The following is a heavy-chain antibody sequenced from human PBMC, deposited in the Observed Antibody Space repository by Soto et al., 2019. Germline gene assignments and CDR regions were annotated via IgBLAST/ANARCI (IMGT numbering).Heavy chain of an antibody. V-gene: IGHV4-39*01. Sequence: SETLSLTCTVSGGSISSGSSYWGWIRQPPGKGLEWIGSIYYLGNTYYNPSLGGRVSISVDTSKNQFSLKLKSVTAADTAAYYCALVVDIATGDQGPLLSDYWGQGVLVTVSS. J-gene: IGHJ4*02. CDR1: GGSISSGSSY. CDR3: ALVVDIATGDQGPLLSDY. CDR2: IYYLGNT. D-gene: IGHD5-18*01.